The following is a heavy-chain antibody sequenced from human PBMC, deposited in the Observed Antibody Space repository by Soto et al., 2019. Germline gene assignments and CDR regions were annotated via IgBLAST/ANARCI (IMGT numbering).Heavy chain of an antibody. J-gene: IGHJ3*02. CDR1: GFTFSSYW. CDR3: ARYYDGSGNSDAFDI. D-gene: IGHD3-22*01. Sequence: LRLSCAASGFTFSSYWMTWVRQAPGKGLEWVTNIKYDGSDKYYVDSVKGRFTISRDNAKKSLYLDMNSLRAEDTAIYYCARYYDGSGNSDAFDIWGQGTMVTV. CDR2: IKYDGSDK. V-gene: IGHV3-7*03.